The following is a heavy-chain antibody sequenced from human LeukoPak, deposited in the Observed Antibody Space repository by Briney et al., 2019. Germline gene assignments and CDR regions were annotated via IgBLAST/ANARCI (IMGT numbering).Heavy chain of an antibody. D-gene: IGHD6-19*01. V-gene: IGHV3-30-3*01. CDR3: ARDGYSSGLGAFDI. Sequence: GRSLRLSCAASGFTFSSYAMHWVRQAPGKGLEWVAVISYDGSNKYYADSVKGRFTISRDNSKNTLYLQMNSLRAEDTAVYYCARDGYSSGLGAFDIWGQGTMVTVSS. CDR2: ISYDGSNK. J-gene: IGHJ3*02. CDR1: GFTFSSYA.